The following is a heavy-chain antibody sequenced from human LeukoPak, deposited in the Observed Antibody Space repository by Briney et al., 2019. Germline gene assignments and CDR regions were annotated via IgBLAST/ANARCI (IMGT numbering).Heavy chain of an antibody. Sequence: PGGSLRLSCVGSGFAFNSYTITWVRQAPGKGLEGVSSINSTSAYRQYADSVRGRFTISRDNSKNSLYLQMNSLGAEDTAVYHCARVTAGATTLNYYYYSMDVWGKGTTVTVSS. CDR1: GFAFNSYT. D-gene: IGHD1-26*01. CDR3: ARVTAGATTLNYYYYSMDV. J-gene: IGHJ6*03. CDR2: INSTSAYR. V-gene: IGHV3-21*01.